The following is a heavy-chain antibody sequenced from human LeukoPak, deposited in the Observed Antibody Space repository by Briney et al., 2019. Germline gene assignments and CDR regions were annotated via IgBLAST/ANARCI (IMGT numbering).Heavy chain of an antibody. CDR3: APLVAATTPQGGNY. V-gene: IGHV1-2*02. D-gene: IGHD2-15*01. Sequence: ASVKVSCKASGYTFTGYYMHWVRQAPGQGLEWMGWLNPNSGGTNYAQKFQGRVTMTRDTSISTAYMELSRLRSDDTAVYYCAPLVAATTPQGGNYWGQGTLVTVSS. CDR1: GYTFTGYY. CDR2: LNPNSGGT. J-gene: IGHJ4*02.